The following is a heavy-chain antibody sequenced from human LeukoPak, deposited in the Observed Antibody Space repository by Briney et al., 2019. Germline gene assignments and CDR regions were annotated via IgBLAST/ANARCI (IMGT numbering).Heavy chain of an antibody. CDR1: GYTFTSYD. CDR3: ARALPDITMIVVAVRFDP. Sequence: ASVKVSCKASGYTFTSYDINWVRQATGQGLEWMGWMNPNSGNTGYAQKFQGRVTMTRNTSISTAYMELSSLRSEDTAVYYCARALPDITMIVVAVRFDPWGQGTLVTVSS. V-gene: IGHV1-8*01. CDR2: MNPNSGNT. J-gene: IGHJ5*02. D-gene: IGHD3-22*01.